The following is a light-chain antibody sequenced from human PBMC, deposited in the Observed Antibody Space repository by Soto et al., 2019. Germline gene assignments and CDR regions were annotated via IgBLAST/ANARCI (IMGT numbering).Light chain of an antibody. V-gene: IGLV2-8*01. CDR2: EVS. J-gene: IGLJ2*01. CDR3: SSYAGSNNLVV. Sequence: HSALTQPPSASGSPGQSVTISCTGTSSDVGGYNYVSWYQQHPGKAPKLVIYEVSKRPSGVPARFSGSKSGNTASLTVSGLQAEDEADYYCSSYAGSNNLVVFGGGTKLTVL. CDR1: SSDVGGYNY.